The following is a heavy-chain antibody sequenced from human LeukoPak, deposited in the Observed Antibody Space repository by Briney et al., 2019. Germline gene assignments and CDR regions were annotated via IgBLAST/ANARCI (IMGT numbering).Heavy chain of an antibody. J-gene: IGHJ3*02. CDR2: ISGSGGST. D-gene: IGHD6-19*01. Sequence: GGSLRLSCAASGFTFSSYAMSWVRQAPGKGLEWVSAISGSGGSTYYADSVKGRFTISRDNSKNTLYLQMNSLRAEDTAVYYCAKDLSLTVAGFFHAFDIWGQGTMVTVSS. CDR1: GFTFSSYA. CDR3: AKDLSLTVAGFFHAFDI. V-gene: IGHV3-23*01.